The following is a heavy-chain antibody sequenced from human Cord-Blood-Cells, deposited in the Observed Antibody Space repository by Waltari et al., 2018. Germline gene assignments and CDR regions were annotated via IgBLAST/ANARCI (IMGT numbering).Heavy chain of an antibody. Sequence: EVQLVQSGAEVTTPGESLKISCKGSGYSFTSYWIVWVRQMPGKGLEWRGSSYPGEADTRYSPSVQGQVTISADKSISAAYLQWSSLKASDTAMYYCARDLQLVPYYYYGMDVWGQGTTVTVSS. CDR1: GYSFTSYW. J-gene: IGHJ6*02. CDR2: SYPGEADT. V-gene: IGHV5-51*01. D-gene: IGHD6-6*01. CDR3: ARDLQLVPYYYYGMDV.